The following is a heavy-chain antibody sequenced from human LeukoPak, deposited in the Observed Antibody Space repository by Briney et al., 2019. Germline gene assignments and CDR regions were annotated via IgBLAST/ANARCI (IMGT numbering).Heavy chain of an antibody. CDR2: IIPIFGTA. CDR3: ARGPAVVPAAMIPGWGAYYYYGMDV. J-gene: IGHJ6*02. V-gene: IGHV1-69*13. D-gene: IGHD2-2*01. Sequence: GASVKVSCKASGGTFSSYAISWVRQAPGRGLEWMGGIIPIFGTANYAQKFQGRVTITADESTSTAYMELSSLRSEDTAVYYCARGPAVVPAAMIPGWGAYYYYGMDVWGQGTTVTVSS. CDR1: GGTFSSYA.